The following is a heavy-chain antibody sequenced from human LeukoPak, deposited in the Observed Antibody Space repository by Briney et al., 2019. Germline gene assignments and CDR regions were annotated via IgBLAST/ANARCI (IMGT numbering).Heavy chain of an antibody. CDR1: GFTFNTCN. J-gene: IGHJ4*02. D-gene: IGHD3-9*01. CDR2: ITSGGDYI. Sequence: GSLRLSCAASGFTFNTCNMNWVRQAPGKGLEWVSSITSGGDYIYYADSVKGRFTTSRDNAKNSLSLQLNSLRVEDTAVYYCARGHYDVLAASYKWTPDYWGQGTLVTVSS. V-gene: IGHV3-21*01. CDR3: ARGHYDVLAASYKWTPDY.